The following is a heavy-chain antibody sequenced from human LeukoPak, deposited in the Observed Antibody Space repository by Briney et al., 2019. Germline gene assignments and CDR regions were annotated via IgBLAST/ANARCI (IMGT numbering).Heavy chain of an antibody. CDR2: IYYSGST. D-gene: IGHD3-10*01. V-gene: IGHV4-59*01. Sequence: SETLSLTCTVSGGSISSYYWSWIRQPPGKGLEWIGYIYYSGSTNYDPSLKSRVTISVDTSKNQFSLKLSSVTAADTAVYYCASGEGGEFFDYWGQGTLVTVSS. CDR1: GGSISSYY. J-gene: IGHJ4*02. CDR3: ASGEGGEFFDY.